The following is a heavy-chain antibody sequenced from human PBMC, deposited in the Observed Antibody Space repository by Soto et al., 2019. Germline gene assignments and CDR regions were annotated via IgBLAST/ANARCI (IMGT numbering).Heavy chain of an antibody. D-gene: IGHD6-19*01. CDR2: IYRSGNT. Sequence: QVQLQESGPGLVKPSGTLSLACAVFGASISDDNWWSWVRQPPGKGLEWIGEIYRSGNTNYNSSLESRVTISMDKSRNQISLKLRSVAAADSAIYYCARHVGVPGTRGFDYWGQGTLVTVSS. J-gene: IGHJ4*02. V-gene: IGHV4-4*02. CDR3: ARHVGVPGTRGFDY. CDR1: GASISDDNW.